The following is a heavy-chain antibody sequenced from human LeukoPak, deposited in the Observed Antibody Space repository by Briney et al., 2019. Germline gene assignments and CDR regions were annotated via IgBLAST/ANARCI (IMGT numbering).Heavy chain of an antibody. J-gene: IGHJ4*02. V-gene: IGHV1-46*01. Sequence: ASVKVSCKASGYTFTSYYIHWVRQAPGQGLEWMVLINPNGDSTDYAQKFQGRVTMTRDTSTSTVYMELSSLRSEDAAVYYCARAAGDTYGYRYYFDSWGQGTLVTVSS. CDR1: GYTFTSYY. CDR3: ARAAGDTYGYRYYFDS. D-gene: IGHD5-18*01. CDR2: INPNGDST.